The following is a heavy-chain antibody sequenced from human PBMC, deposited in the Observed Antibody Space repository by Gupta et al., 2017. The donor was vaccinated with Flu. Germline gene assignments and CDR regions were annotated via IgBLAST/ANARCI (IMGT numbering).Heavy chain of an antibody. CDR1: A. J-gene: IGHJ4*02. CDR3: ARDSTVFGVVIAYFDY. Sequence: AISWVRKAPGQGLEWMGGIIPSFGTANYEQKFQGRGTMTADKSTSTAYMELSSLRSEDTAVYDCARDSTVFGVVIAYFDYWGQGNRGTVSS. CDR2: IIPSFGTA. D-gene: IGHD3-3*01. V-gene: IGHV1-69*06.